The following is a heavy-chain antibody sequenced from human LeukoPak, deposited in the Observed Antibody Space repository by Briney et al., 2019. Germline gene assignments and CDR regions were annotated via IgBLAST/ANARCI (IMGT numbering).Heavy chain of an antibody. CDR3: ARGGGGWYSDY. V-gene: IGHV4-59*01. D-gene: IGHD6-19*01. Sequence: SETLSLTCTVSGDSISSYYCSWIRQPPGKGLEWIGYIYYSGSTSYNPSLKSRVTISLDTSNNQFSLKLRSVTAADTAVYYCARGGGGWYSDYWGQGALVTVSS. CDR1: GDSISSYY. CDR2: IYYSGST. J-gene: IGHJ4*02.